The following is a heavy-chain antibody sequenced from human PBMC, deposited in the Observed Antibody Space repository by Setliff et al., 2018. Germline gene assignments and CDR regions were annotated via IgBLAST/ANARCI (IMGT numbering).Heavy chain of an antibody. D-gene: IGHD2-2*01. V-gene: IGHV5-51*01. Sequence: GESLKISCKGSGYSFTSYWIGWVRQMPGKGLEWMGIIYPGDSDTRYSPSFQGQVTISADKSISTAYLQWSSLKASDTAMYYCARPGYCSSTSSSGAFDIWGQGTMVTVSS. CDR1: GYSFTSYW. CDR3: ARPGYCSSTSSSGAFDI. J-gene: IGHJ3*02. CDR2: IYPGDSDT.